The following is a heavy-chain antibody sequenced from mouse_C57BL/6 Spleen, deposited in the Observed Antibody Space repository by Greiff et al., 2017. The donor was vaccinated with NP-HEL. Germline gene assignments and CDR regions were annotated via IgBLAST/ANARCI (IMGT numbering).Heavy chain of an antibody. Sequence: VQLQQSGAELAKPGASVKLSCKASGYTFTSYWMHWVKQRPGQGLEWIGYINPSSGYTKYNQKFKDKATLTADNSSSTAYMQLSSLTYEDSAVYYGAREGAIRSGYDFDYWGQGTTLTVSS. V-gene: IGHV1-7*01. CDR1: GYTFTSYW. J-gene: IGHJ2*01. D-gene: IGHD3-2*02. CDR2: INPSSGYT. CDR3: AREGAIRSGYDFDY.